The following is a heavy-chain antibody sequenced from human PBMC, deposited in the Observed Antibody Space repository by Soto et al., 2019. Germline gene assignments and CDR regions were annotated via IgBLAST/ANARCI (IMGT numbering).Heavy chain of an antibody. Sequence: QVQLVESGGGVVQPGRSLRLSCAASGFTVSSYAMHWVRQAPGKGREWVAVISYDGSNKYYADSVKGRFTISRDNSKNTLYLQMNSMRAEDTAVYYCARDSSRGRIGYWGQGTLVTVSS. CDR3: ARDSSRGRIGY. V-gene: IGHV3-30-3*01. J-gene: IGHJ4*02. CDR2: ISYDGSNK. CDR1: GFTVSSYA. D-gene: IGHD6-13*01.